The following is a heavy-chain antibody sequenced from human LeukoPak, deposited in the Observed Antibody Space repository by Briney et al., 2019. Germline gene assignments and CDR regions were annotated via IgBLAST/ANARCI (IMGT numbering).Heavy chain of an antibody. CDR1: GYSLTTYG. D-gene: IGHD3-16*01. CDR3: ARSRFGAVAGRGDVDY. V-gene: IGHV1-69*04. CDR2: IIPILGIA. Sequence: SVKVSCKASGYSLTTYGISWVRQAPGQGLEWMGRIIPILGIANYAQKFQGRVTITADKSTSTAYMELSSLRSEDTAVYYCARSRFGAVAGRGDVDYWGQGTLVTVSS. J-gene: IGHJ4*02.